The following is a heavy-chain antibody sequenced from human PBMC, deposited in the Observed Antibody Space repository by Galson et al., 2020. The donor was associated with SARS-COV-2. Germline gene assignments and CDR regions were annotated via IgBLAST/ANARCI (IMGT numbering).Heavy chain of an antibody. CDR1: GFTFSRHW. V-gene: IGHV3-74*01. J-gene: IGHJ6*02. Sequence: QAGESLRLSCAVSGFTFSRHWTHWVRQVQGKGLVWVSRINRDGTRTRYADSVKGRFTISRDTAKNTRYLQMNSQRAEDSGVYYCVRVGDWDDDTIKIFQYYYGMDVWGLGTTGTVSS. CDR3: VRVGDWDDDTIKIFQYYYGMDV. D-gene: IGHD1-1*01. CDR2: INRDGTRT.